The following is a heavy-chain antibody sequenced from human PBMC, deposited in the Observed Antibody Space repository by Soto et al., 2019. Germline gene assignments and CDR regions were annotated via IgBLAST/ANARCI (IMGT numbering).Heavy chain of an antibody. D-gene: IGHD1-20*01. V-gene: IGHV3-49*04. J-gene: IGHJ4*02. CDR2: IRSKAYGGTT. CDR3: TREWYNWNY. Sequence: PWGSLRLSCTASGFTFGDYAMSWVRQAPGKGLEWVGFIRSKAYGGTTEYAASVKGRFTISRDDSKSIAYLQMNSLKTEDTAVYYSTREWYNWNYWGQGTLVTVSS. CDR1: GFTFGDYA.